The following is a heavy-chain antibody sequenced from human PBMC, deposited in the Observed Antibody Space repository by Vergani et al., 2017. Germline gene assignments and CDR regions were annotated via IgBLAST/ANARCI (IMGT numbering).Heavy chain of an antibody. CDR3: ARAVDSITDAEYFQH. Sequence: EVQLVESGGGLVKPGGSLRLSCAASGFTFSSYSMNWVRQAPGKGLEWVSSISSSSSYIYYADSVKGRFTISRDNAKNSLYLQMNSLRAEDTAVYYCARAVDSITDAEYFQHWGQGTLVTVSS. CDR1: GFTFSSYS. J-gene: IGHJ1*01. D-gene: IGHD1-14*01. V-gene: IGHV3-21*01. CDR2: ISSSSSYI.